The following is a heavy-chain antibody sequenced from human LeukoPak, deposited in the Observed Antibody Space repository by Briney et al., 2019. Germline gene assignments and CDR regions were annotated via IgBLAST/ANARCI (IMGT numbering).Heavy chain of an antibody. V-gene: IGHV4-39*01. CDR2: ISYGGGT. CDR1: GGSISSGSHL. Sequence: PSETLSLTCTVSGGSISSGSHLWGWIRQPPGKGLEWIGSISYGGGTYYNPSLKSRVTISMDTSKNQFSLKLNSVTAADTAVYYCARPGDTSGFSFDCWGQGTLVTVSS. D-gene: IGHD3-22*01. J-gene: IGHJ4*02. CDR3: ARPGDTSGFSFDC.